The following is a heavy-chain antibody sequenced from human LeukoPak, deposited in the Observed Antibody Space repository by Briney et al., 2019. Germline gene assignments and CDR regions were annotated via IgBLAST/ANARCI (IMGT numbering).Heavy chain of an antibody. V-gene: IGHV3-74*01. J-gene: IGHJ4*02. CDR1: RFTFSNYW. Sequence: GGSLRLSCAASRFTFSNYWMHWVRQAPGKGLVWVSRIDTDGSTTRYADSVKGRFTISRDNAENTLYLQMDSLRAEDTALYYCASHYDFRSGYKYYFDYWGQGTLVTVSS. CDR3: ASHYDFRSGYKYYFDY. CDR2: IDTDGSTT. D-gene: IGHD3-3*01.